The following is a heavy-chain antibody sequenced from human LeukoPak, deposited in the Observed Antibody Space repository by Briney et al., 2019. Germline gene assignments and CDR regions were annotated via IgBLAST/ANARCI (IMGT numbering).Heavy chain of an antibody. CDR3: ARDRITIFGVVIDY. CDR1: GLTFDDYG. J-gene: IGHJ4*02. CDR2: INRNGGTT. Sequence: PGGSLRLSCAASGLTFDDYGMSWVRQAPGKGLEWVSGINRNGGTTGYADSVKGRFTISRDNAKNSLYLQMNSLRAEDTALYYCARDRITIFGVVIDYWGQGTLVTVSS. V-gene: IGHV3-20*04. D-gene: IGHD3-3*01.